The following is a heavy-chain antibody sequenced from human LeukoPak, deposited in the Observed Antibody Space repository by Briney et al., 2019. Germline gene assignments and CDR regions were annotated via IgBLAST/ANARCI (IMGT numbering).Heavy chain of an antibody. Sequence: GGSLRLSCAASGFTFSSYWMSWVRQAPGKGLEWVANIKQDGSEKYYVDSVKGRFTISRDNAKNSLYLQMNSLRAEDTAVYYCARGYSRYSYGYYYYMDVWGKGTTVTVSS. D-gene: IGHD5-18*01. J-gene: IGHJ6*03. CDR3: ARGYSRYSYGYYYYMDV. V-gene: IGHV3-7*01. CDR2: IKQDGSEK. CDR1: GFTFSSYW.